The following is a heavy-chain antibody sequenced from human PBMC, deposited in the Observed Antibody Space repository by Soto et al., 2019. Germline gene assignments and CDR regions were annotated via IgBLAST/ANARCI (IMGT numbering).Heavy chain of an antibody. Sequence: XTLSLTCAISGDSVSSNSAAWNCLRQSPSRGLEWLGRTYYRSKWYNDYAVSVKSRITINPDTSKNQFSLQLNSVTPEDTAVYYCARASGDWFDPWGQGTLVTVSS. CDR3: ARASGDWFDP. V-gene: IGHV6-1*01. CDR2: TYYRSKWYN. CDR1: GDSVSSNSAA. J-gene: IGHJ5*02. D-gene: IGHD3-10*01.